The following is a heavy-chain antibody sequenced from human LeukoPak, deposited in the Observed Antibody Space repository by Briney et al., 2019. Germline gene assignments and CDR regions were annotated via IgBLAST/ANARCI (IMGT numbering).Heavy chain of an antibody. J-gene: IGHJ4*02. V-gene: IGHV1-69*04. CDR2: IIPILGIA. CDR3: ARADCSSTSCYTYGGYYFDY. CDR1: GGTFSSYA. D-gene: IGHD2-2*02. Sequence: SVKVSCKASGGTFSSYAISWVRQAPGQGLEWMGRIIPILGIANYAQKFQGRVTMTRDTSISTAYMELSRLRSDDTAVYYCARADCSSTSCYTYGGYYFDYWGQGTLVTVSS.